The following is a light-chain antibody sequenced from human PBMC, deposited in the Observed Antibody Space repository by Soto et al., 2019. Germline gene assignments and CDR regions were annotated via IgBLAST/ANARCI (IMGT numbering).Light chain of an antibody. J-gene: IGKJ2*01. V-gene: IGKV3-15*01. CDR3: QQYNTVNT. Sequence: EIAMTQSPATLSVSPGQRATLSRRASQNVNSNLAWYQQKPGHAPSLLMYNVSTRATGFPARFSGSGSGTEFTLTISSLQSEDSAIYYCQQYNTVNTFGQGTKLEIK. CDR2: NVS. CDR1: QNVNSN.